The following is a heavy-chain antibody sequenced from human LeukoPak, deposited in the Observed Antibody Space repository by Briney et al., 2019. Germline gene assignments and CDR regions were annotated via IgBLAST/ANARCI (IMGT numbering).Heavy chain of an antibody. Sequence: PSETLSLTCAVYGGSFSGYYWSWIRQPPGKGLEWIGEINHSGSTNYNPSLKSRVTISVDTSKNQFSLKLSSVTAADTAVYYCARGANWNFDYWGQGTLVTVSS. D-gene: IGHD1-20*01. CDR2: INHSGST. J-gene: IGHJ4*02. CDR3: ARGANWNFDY. V-gene: IGHV4-34*01. CDR1: GGSFSGYY.